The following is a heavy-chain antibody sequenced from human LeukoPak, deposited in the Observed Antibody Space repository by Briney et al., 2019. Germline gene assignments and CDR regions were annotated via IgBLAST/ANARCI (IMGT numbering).Heavy chain of an antibody. D-gene: IGHD3-10*01. Sequence: SETLSLTCTVSGGSISSYYWSWIRQPPGKGLEWIGYIYYSGSTDYNPSLKSRVTISVDTSKNQFSLKLSSVTAADTAVYYCARDRGNYGMDVWGQGTTVTVSS. CDR3: ARDRGNYGMDV. CDR2: IYYSGST. V-gene: IGHV4-59*01. J-gene: IGHJ6*02. CDR1: GGSISSYY.